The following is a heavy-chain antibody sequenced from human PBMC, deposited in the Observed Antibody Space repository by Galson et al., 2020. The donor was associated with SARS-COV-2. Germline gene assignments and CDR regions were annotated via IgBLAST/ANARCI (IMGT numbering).Heavy chain of an antibody. J-gene: IGHJ4*02. Sequence: GESLKISCAASGFTFSSHWMSWVRQAPGKGLEWVANIKQDGSEKYYVDSVKGRFTISRDNAKNSLYLQMNSLRAEDTAVYYCAREATVTMGLFDYWGQGTLVTASS. CDR3: AREATVTMGLFDY. V-gene: IGHV3-7*05. D-gene: IGHD4-17*01. CDR2: IKQDGSEK. CDR1: GFTFSSHW.